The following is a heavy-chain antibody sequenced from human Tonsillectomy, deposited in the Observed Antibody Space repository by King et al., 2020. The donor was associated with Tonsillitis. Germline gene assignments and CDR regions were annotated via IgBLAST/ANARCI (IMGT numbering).Heavy chain of an antibody. V-gene: IGHV1-18*04. J-gene: IGHJ4*02. D-gene: IGHD3-22*01. CDR2: IRAYNGNT. CDR1: GYTFTSYG. CDR3: AKGGDYYDTSGFDS. Sequence: QLVQSGAEVKKPGASVKVSCKASGYTFTSYGITWVRQAPGQGLEWMGWIRAYNGNTNYAQKFQGRVTMTTDTSTSTAYMELRSLRSDDTAVYYCAKGGDYYDTSGFDSWGQGTLVTVSS.